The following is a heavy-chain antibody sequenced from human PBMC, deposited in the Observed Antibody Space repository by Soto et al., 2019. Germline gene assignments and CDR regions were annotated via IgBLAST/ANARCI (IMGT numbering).Heavy chain of an antibody. CDR2: ISYDGSNK. CDR1: GFTFSSYA. D-gene: IGHD5-18*01. V-gene: IGHV3-30-3*01. J-gene: IGHJ2*01. CDR3: ARDPLWGTAMVLWYFEL. Sequence: QVQLVESGGGVVQPGRSLRLSCAASGFTFSSYAMHWVRQAPGKGLEWAAVISYDGSNKYYADSVKGRFTISRDNSKNTLYLQMNSLRAEDTAVYYCARDPLWGTAMVLWYFELWGRGTLVTVSS.